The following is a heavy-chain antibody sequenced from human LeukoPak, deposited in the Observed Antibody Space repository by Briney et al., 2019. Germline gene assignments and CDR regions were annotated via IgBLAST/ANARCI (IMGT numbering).Heavy chain of an antibody. D-gene: IGHD2-2*01. V-gene: IGHV4-39*07. J-gene: IGHJ6*03. CDR2: IYYSGST. CDR3: ARAMLGHYYYYMDV. CDR1: GGSISSSSYY. Sequence: PSETLSLTCTVSGGSISSSSYYWGWIRQPPGKGLEWIGSIYYSGSTYYNPSLKSRVTISVDTSKNQFSLKLSSVTAADTAVYYCARAMLGHYYYYMDVWGKGTTVTVSS.